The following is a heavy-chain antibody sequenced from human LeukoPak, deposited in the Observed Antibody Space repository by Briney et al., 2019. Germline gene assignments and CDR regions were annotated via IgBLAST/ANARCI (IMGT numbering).Heavy chain of an antibody. J-gene: IGHJ4*02. CDR2: INPSGGST. V-gene: IGHV1-46*01. CDR1: GYTFTGYY. Sequence: ASVKVSCKASGYTFTGYYMHWVRQAPGQGLEWMGIINPSGGSTSYAQKFQGRVTMTRDMSTSTVYMELSSLRSEDTAVYYCARFYDTAMVADQYFPNWGQGTLVTVSS. D-gene: IGHD5-18*01. CDR3: ARFYDTAMVADQYFPN.